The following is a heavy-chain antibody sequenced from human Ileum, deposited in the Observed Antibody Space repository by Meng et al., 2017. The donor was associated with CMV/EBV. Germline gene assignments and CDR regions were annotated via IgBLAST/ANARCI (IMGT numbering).Heavy chain of an antibody. CDR1: GFTFSSYA. V-gene: IGHV3-23*03. J-gene: IGHJ4*02. CDR2: IYSGGSST. CDR3: ARAVGGFDY. D-gene: IGHD3-16*01. Sequence: GGSLRLSCAASGFTFSSYAMSWVRQAPGKGLEWVSVIYSGGSSTYYADSVKGRFTISRDNSKNTVYLQMNSLRAEDTAVYYCARAVGGFDYWGQGTLVTVSS.